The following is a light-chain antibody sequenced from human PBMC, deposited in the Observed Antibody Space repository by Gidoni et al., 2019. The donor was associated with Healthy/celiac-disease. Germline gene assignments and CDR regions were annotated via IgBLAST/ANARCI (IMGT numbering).Light chain of an antibody. V-gene: IGKV1-9*01. CDR2: AAS. J-gene: IGKJ1*01. Sequence: PSPSFLSASVGDRVTITCRASQGISSYFAWYQQKPGKAPKLLIYAASTLQSGVPSRFSGSGSGTEFTLTISSLQPEDFATYYCQQLNSYPWTFXQXTKVEIK. CDR3: QQLNSYPWT. CDR1: QGISSY.